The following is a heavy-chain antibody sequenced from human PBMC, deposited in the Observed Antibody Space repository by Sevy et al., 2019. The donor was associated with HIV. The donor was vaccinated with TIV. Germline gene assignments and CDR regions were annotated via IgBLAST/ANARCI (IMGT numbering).Heavy chain of an antibody. Sequence: GGSLRLSCTASGYTFPAFSLNWVRQAPGKGLEWLSYISTGTDHIYYADSAKGRFTISRDDAKNSVYLGMKSLRDQDTALYYCVRRGVDAYNVYFDLWGQGTLVTVSS. CDR3: VRRGVDAYNVYFDL. CDR1: GYTFPAFS. V-gene: IGHV3-21*05. J-gene: IGHJ4*02. CDR2: ISTGTDHI. D-gene: IGHD3-10*01.